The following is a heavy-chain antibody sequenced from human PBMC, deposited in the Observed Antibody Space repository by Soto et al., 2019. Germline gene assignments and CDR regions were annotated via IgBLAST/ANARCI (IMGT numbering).Heavy chain of an antibody. CDR2: ITSNTRTI. CDR3: ARSLGGGLWXY. J-gene: IGHJ4*02. Sequence: GGSLRLSCAASGFTVSSYDMVWVRQAPGKGLEWVSFITSNTRTINYVDAVKGRFTISRDNAKNSLNLQMNSLRDEDTAVYFCARSLGGGLWXYWGPGTLVXVSS. CDR1: GFTVSSYD. V-gene: IGHV3-48*02. D-gene: IGHD3-16*01.